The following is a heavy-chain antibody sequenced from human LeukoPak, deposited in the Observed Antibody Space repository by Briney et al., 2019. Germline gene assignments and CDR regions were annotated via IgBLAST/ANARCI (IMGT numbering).Heavy chain of an antibody. Sequence: GGSLRLSCAASGFTFSDYYMSWIRQAPGKGLEWVSDISSTSIYTNYADSVKGRFTISRDNAKNSLYLQMNSLRAEDTAVYYCAREDNWNRFDYWGQGTLVTVSS. CDR2: ISSTSIYT. CDR1: GFTFSDYY. D-gene: IGHD1-20*01. J-gene: IGHJ4*02. V-gene: IGHV3-11*06. CDR3: AREDNWNRFDY.